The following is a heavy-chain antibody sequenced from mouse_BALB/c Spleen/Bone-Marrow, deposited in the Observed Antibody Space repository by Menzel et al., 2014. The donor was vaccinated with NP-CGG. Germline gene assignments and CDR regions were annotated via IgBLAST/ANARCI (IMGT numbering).Heavy chain of an antibody. J-gene: IGHJ3*01. CDR3: ARALDSSGYVFAY. CDR2: IRAGGST. CDR1: GFSLTSYG. D-gene: IGHD3-2*01. Sequence: AKLSESGLGLVAPSQSLSITCTVSGFSLTSYGVHWVRQPPGKGLEWLGVIRAGGSTNYNSALMSRLSISKDISKIQVFLKMNSLQTDDTAMYYCARALDSSGYVFAYWGQGTPVTVSA. V-gene: IGHV2-9*02.